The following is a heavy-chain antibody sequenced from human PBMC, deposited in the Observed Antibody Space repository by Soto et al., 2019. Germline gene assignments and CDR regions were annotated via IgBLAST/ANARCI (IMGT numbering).Heavy chain of an antibody. J-gene: IGHJ5*02. CDR1: GFTFSSFG. CDR3: ARERYGDYGGNWFDP. CDR2: IWYDGSNK. Sequence: QVQLVESGGGVVQPGRSLRLSCAASGFTFSSFGLHWVRQAPGKGLEWVAVIWYDGSNKYYADSEKGRFTTSRDNSKKTLNRQMNSLRAEDTAVYYCARERYGDYGGNWFDPWGQGTLVTVSS. V-gene: IGHV3-33*01. D-gene: IGHD4-17*01.